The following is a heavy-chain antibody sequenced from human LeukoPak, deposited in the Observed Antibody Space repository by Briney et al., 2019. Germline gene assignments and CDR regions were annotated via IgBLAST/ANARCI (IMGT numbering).Heavy chain of an antibody. CDR3: AREEKPLSSGSYYNWFDP. Sequence: ASVKVSCKASGYTFTGYYMHWVRQAPGQGLEWMGWINPNSGGTNYAQKFQGRVTMTRDTSISTAYMELSRLRSDDTAVYYCAREEKPLSSGSYYNWFDPWGQGTLVTVSS. V-gene: IGHV1-2*02. J-gene: IGHJ5*02. D-gene: IGHD3-10*01. CDR2: INPNSGGT. CDR1: GYTFTGYY.